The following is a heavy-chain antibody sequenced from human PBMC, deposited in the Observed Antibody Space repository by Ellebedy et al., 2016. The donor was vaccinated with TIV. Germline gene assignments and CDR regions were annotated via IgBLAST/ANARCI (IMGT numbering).Heavy chain of an antibody. V-gene: IGHV3-23*01. Sequence: GGSLRLSCAASGFSFSSFAMNWVRQAPGKGLEWVATVSGPGDSTYHADSVKGRFTISRDNSKDTLYLQMSSLRVEDTAVYYCAKGQGPKFYNMAVWGRGTTVTVSS. CDR3: AKGQGPKFYNMAV. D-gene: IGHD2/OR15-2a*01. J-gene: IGHJ6*03. CDR2: VSGPGDST. CDR1: GFSFSSFA.